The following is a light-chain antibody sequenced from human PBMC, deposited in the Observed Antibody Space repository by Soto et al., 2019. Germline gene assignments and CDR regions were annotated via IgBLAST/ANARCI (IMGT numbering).Light chain of an antibody. Sequence: QSALTQPASVSGSPGQSITISCTGTSSDVWTYNLVSWYQQHPGKAPKLMIYEGSKRPSGVSNRFSGSKSGNTASLTISGLQAEDEADYYCCSYASSSTLYVFGTGTKVTVL. J-gene: IGLJ1*01. CDR3: CSYASSSTLYV. V-gene: IGLV2-23*01. CDR2: EGS. CDR1: SSDVWTYNL.